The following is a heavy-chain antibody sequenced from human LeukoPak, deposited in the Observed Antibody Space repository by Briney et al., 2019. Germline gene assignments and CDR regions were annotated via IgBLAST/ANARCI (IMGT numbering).Heavy chain of an antibody. CDR2: MNPNSGNT. CDR3: ARDLYSSGWYGSY. CDR1: GYTFTSYD. J-gene: IGHJ4*02. Sequence: ASVKVSCKASGYTFTSYDINWVRQATGQGLEWMGWMNPNSGNTGYAQKFQGRVTITRNTSISTAYMELSSLRSEDTAVYYCARDLYSSGWYGSYWGQGTLVTVSS. D-gene: IGHD6-19*01. V-gene: IGHV1-8*03.